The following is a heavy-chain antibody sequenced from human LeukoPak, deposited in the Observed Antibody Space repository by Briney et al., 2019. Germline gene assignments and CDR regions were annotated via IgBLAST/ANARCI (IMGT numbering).Heavy chain of an antibody. CDR2: IYENGGTT. J-gene: IGHJ4*02. CDR1: GFTFRSHA. D-gene: IGHD2-21*01. Sequence: GGSLRLSCVGSGFTFRSHAMSWVCEAPEKGLEFVSGIYENGGTTYYADSVKGRFSISRENSKNTLYLQMDSLRGGDTGVYYCAKDFRIGYSAHFDYWGQGALVTVSS. CDR3: AKDFRIGYSAHFDY. V-gene: IGHV3-23*01.